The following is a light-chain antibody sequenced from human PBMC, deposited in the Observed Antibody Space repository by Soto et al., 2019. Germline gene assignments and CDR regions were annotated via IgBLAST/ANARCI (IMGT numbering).Light chain of an antibody. CDR2: EAP. V-gene: IGKV1-5*01. CDR1: QSIGSW. J-gene: IGKJ1*01. CDR3: QEYHTYSRT. Sequence: DIQMTQSPPTLSASVEDRITITCRASQSIGSWLAWYQQKPGQAPNLLIYEAPTLESGVPSRFSGGGSGTEFSLTISSLQPDDFATYYCQEYHTYSRTFGQGTKVDIK.